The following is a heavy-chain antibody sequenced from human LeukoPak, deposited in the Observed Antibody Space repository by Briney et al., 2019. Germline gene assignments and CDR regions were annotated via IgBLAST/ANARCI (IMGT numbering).Heavy chain of an antibody. J-gene: IGHJ4*02. CDR1: GYTLTNYN. CDR3: AREFGHCYGDNCFYFFDT. D-gene: IGHD4-23*01. Sequence: ASVKVSCKASGYTLTNYNISWVRQAPGQGLEWMEWINTYKGDALYAQKLQGRVTMTADTSTNTAYMELRSLRFDDTAVYYCAREFGHCYGDNCFYFFDTWGQGFRATVSS. CDR2: INTYKGDA. V-gene: IGHV1-18*01.